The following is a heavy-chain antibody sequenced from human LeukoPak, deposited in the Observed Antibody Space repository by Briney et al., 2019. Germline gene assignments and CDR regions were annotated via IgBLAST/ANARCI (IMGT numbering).Heavy chain of an antibody. CDR1: GFTFSSYA. V-gene: IGHV3-23*01. CDR2: ISGSGGST. CDR3: AKAQSRQQLVRPFDY. J-gene: IGHJ4*02. D-gene: IGHD6-13*01. Sequence: GSLRLSCAASGFTFSSYAMSWVRQAPGKGLEWVSAISGSGGSTYYADSVKGRFTISRDNSKNTLYLQMNSLRAEDTAVYYCAKAQSRQQLVRPFDYWGQGTLVTVSS.